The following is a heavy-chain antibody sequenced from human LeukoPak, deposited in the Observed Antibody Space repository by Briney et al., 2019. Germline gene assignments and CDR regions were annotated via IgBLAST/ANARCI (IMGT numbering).Heavy chain of an antibody. J-gene: IGHJ5*02. Sequence: ASVKVSCKASGYTFTGYYMHWVRQAPGQGLEWMGRIDPKSGATNYAQKFQGRVTMTRDTSINTAYMELTSLRSDDTAVYYCARFRHIVVVPDPRDWFDPWGQGTLVTVSS. V-gene: IGHV1-2*06. CDR3: ARFRHIVVVPDPRDWFDP. D-gene: IGHD2-2*01. CDR1: GYTFTGYY. CDR2: IDPKSGAT.